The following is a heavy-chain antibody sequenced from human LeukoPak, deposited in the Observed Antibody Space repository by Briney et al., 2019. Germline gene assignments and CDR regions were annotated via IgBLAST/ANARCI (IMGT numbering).Heavy chain of an antibody. Sequence: SVKVSCKASGGTFSSYAISWVRQAPGQGLEWMGGIIPIFGTANYAQKFQGRVTITADESTSTAYMELSSLRSEDTAVYYCARDSMVRGVITTVAFYYYMDVWGKGTTVTVSS. CDR3: ARDSMVRGVITTVAFYYYMDV. D-gene: IGHD3-10*01. CDR1: GGTFSSYA. V-gene: IGHV1-69*01. CDR2: IIPIFGTA. J-gene: IGHJ6*03.